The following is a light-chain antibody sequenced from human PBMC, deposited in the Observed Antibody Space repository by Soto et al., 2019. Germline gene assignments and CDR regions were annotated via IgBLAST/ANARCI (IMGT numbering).Light chain of an antibody. J-gene: IGLJ2*01. CDR1: STDVGAYNY. CDR2: EVT. V-gene: IGLV2-14*01. Sequence: QSALTQPASVSGSPGQSITISCTGTSTDVGAYNYVSWYQQHPGTAPKLMIYEVTKRPSGVSNRFSGSKSANTASLTISGLQAEDEADFYCSSYTSATTLVFGGGTKLTVL. CDR3: SSYTSATTLV.